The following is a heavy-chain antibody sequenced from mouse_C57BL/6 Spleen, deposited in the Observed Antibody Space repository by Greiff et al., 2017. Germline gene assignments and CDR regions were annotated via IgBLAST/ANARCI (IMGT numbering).Heavy chain of an antibody. Sequence: EVKVVESGGGLVQPGGSMKLSCAASGFTFSDAWMDWVRQSPEKGLEWVAEIRNKANNHATYYAESVKGRFTISRDDSKSSVYLQMNSLRAEDTGIYYCTRGRLRREFAYWGQGTLVTVSA. J-gene: IGHJ3*01. D-gene: IGHD2-4*01. CDR2: IRNKANNHAT. V-gene: IGHV6-6*01. CDR1: GFTFSDAW. CDR3: TRGRLRREFAY.